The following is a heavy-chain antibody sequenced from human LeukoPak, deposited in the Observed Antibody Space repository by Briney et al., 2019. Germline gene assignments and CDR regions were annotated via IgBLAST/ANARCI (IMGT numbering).Heavy chain of an antibody. CDR3: ARDFLHLGG. CDR2: IKTDGSNT. V-gene: IGHV3-74*01. J-gene: IGHJ3*01. D-gene: IGHD3-16*01. CDR1: GFTFSSYE. Sequence: GGSLRLSCAASGFTFSSYEMNWVRQAPGKGLVWVSRIKTDGSNTNYADSVKGRFTISRDNAKNTLYLQMSSLRAENTAVYYCARDFLHLGGWGQGTMVTVSS.